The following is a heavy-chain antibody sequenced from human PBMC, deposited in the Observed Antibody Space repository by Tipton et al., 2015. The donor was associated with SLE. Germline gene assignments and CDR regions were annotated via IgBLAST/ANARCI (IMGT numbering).Heavy chain of an antibody. J-gene: IGHJ6*02. CDR3: ARLGYGCSGGRCFGVDV. Sequence: VQLVQSGAEVKKPGESLKISCNRSGHSFCTFWIGWVRQMPGKGLEWIGIIYPGDSETRYSPSFQGQVTISVDKSISTAYLQWSSLKASDSAIYYCARLGYGCSGGRCFGVDVWGQGTTVSVSS. CDR2: IYPGDSET. CDR1: GHSFCTFW. D-gene: IGHD2-15*01. V-gene: IGHV5-51*03.